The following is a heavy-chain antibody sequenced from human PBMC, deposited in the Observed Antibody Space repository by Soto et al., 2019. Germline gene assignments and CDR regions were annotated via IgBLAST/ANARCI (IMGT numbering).Heavy chain of an antibody. Sequence: EVQLLDSGGGLVQPGGSLRLSCAVSGFTLSDYGVTWVRQAPGKGLEWVSGFSGGGGGTFYADSVKGRFTISGDDSKNTSYLQMNGLGVEDTAVYYCVRWNGFGDHWGQGTLVTVSS. J-gene: IGHJ4*02. V-gene: IGHV3-23*01. CDR2: FSGGGGGT. CDR1: GFTLSDYG. D-gene: IGHD1-1*01. CDR3: VRWNGFGDH.